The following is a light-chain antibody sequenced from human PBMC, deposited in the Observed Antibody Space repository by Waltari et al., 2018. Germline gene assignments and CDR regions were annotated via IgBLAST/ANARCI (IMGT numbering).Light chain of an antibody. CDR3: QSADSRGTLYV. Sequence: SHALTQPSSVSVSPGPTATIPCPGETLPTPYLSRFQQRRGQAPGIVIYNDNKRPSGIPDRFSGSSSGTTATLTIAGVQAEDEADYYCQSADSRGTLYVFGPGTKVTVL. CDR2: NDN. J-gene: IGLJ1*01. V-gene: IGLV3-25*03. CDR1: TLPTPY.